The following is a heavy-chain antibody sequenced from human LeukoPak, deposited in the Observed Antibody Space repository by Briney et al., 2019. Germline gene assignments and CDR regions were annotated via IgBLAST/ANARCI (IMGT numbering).Heavy chain of an antibody. Sequence: GASVKVSCKASGGTFSSYAISWVRQAPGQGLEWMGGIIPIFGTANYAQKFQGRATITADESASTAYMELSSLRSEDTAVYYCATGYYYDSSGYYFFDYWGQGTLVTVSS. J-gene: IGHJ4*02. D-gene: IGHD3-22*01. V-gene: IGHV1-69*13. CDR2: IIPIFGTA. CDR1: GGTFSSYA. CDR3: ATGYYYDSSGYYFFDY.